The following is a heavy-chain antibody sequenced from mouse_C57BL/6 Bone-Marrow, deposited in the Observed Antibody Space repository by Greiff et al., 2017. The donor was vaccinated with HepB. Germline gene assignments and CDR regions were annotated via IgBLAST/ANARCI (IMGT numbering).Heavy chain of an antibody. CDR1: GFTFTDYY. J-gene: IGHJ4*01. CDR2: IRNKANGYTT. V-gene: IGHV7-3*01. D-gene: IGHD1-1*02. CDR3: ARRDGPEMVGMDY. Sequence: EVKVVESGGGLVQPGGSLSLSCAASGFTFTDYYMSWVRQPPGKALEWLGFIRNKANGYTTEYSASVKGRFTISRDNSQSILYLQMNALRAEDSATYYCARRDGPEMVGMDYWGQGTSVTVSS.